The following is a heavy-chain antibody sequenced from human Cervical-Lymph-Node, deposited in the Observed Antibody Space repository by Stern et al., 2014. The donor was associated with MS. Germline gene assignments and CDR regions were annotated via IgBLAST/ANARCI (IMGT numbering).Heavy chain of an antibody. V-gene: IGHV5-51*01. J-gene: IGHJ5*02. D-gene: IGHD6-25*01. Sequence: EVQLVQSGAEVRKPGESLKISCKGSGYSFANYFIGWVRQMPGKGLEWMGGIYPRGSDTRYSPSFQGQVTISVDESINTAYLQWSSLKASDTAIYYCARGFPSGTALGWFDPWGQGTLVTVSS. CDR2: IYPRGSDT. CDR1: GYSFANYF. CDR3: ARGFPSGTALGWFDP.